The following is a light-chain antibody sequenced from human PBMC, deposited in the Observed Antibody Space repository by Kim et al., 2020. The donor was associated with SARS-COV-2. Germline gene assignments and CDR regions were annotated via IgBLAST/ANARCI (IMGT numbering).Light chain of an antibody. CDR2: DAS. Sequence: EIVLTQSPVTLSLSPGERATLSCRASQNVNNFLAWYQQKPGQAPRLLIYDASKRATGIPARFSGSGSGTDFALTISSLEPEDFAVYFCQHGSGWPITFGQGTRLEIK. V-gene: IGKV3-11*01. J-gene: IGKJ5*01. CDR3: QHGSGWPIT. CDR1: QNVNNF.